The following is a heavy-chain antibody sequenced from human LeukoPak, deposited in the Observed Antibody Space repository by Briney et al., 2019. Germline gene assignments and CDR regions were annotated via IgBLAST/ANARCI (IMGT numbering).Heavy chain of an antibody. CDR2: IRYDGSDS. J-gene: IGHJ3*01. V-gene: IGHV3-30*02. D-gene: IGHD2-21*01. CDR1: GFTFSSYG. Sequence: PGGSLRLSCAASGFTFSSYGMHWVRQAPGKGLEWVAFIRYDGSDSYYADSVKGRFTISRDNSKKTLYLQMDSLRTEDTAFYYCALIGVVIPPDTYDVWGQGTLVTVSS. CDR3: ALIGVVIPPDTYDV.